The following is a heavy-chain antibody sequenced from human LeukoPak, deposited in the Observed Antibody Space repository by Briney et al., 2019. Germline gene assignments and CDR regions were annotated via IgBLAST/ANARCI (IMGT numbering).Heavy chain of an antibody. Sequence: GGSLRLSCAASGFTFSSYAMSWVRQAPGKGLEWVSAISGSGGSTYYADSVKGRFTISRDNSKNTLYLQMNSLRDEDTAVYYCARDIGDCSSLSCYNHYYYMDVWGKGTTVTVSS. CDR2: ISGSGGST. J-gene: IGHJ6*03. CDR3: ARDIGDCSSLSCYNHYYYMDV. D-gene: IGHD2-2*02. CDR1: GFTFSSYA. V-gene: IGHV3-23*01.